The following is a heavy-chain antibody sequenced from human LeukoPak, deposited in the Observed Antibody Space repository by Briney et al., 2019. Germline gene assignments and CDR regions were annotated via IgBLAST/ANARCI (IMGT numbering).Heavy chain of an antibody. D-gene: IGHD2-2*01. CDR3: ARFPRAGRRVVVVPAVNAFDI. J-gene: IGHJ3*02. V-gene: IGHV4-34*01. Sequence: SETLSLTCAVYGGSFSGYYWSWIRQPPGKGLEWIEEINHSGSTNYNPSLKSRVTISVDTSKNQFSLKLSSVTAADTAVYYCARFPRAGRRVVVVPAVNAFDIWGQGTMVTVSS. CDR1: GGSFSGYY. CDR2: INHSGST.